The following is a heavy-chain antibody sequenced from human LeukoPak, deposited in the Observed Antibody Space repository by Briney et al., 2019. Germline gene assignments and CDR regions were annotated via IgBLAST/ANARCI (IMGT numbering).Heavy chain of an antibody. V-gene: IGHV3-30*02. CDR1: GFSFRSYG. CDR2: IWYDGSNK. Sequence: PGGSLRLSCAASGFSFRSYGMHWVRQAPGKGLEWVALIWYDGSNKYYADSVKGRFTISRDNSKNTLYLQMNSLRAEDTAVYYCAKSGAVYYYDSSGYYYVDYWGQGTLVTVSS. J-gene: IGHJ4*02. CDR3: AKSGAVYYYDSSGYYYVDY. D-gene: IGHD3-22*01.